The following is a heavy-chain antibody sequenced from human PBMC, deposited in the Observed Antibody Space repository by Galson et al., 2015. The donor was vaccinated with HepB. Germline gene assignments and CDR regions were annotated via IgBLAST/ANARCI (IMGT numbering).Heavy chain of an antibody. CDR3: AKVRVQASGRGDYYFDY. D-gene: IGHD2-15*01. Sequence: SLRLSCAASGFTFSSYAMSWVRQAPGKGLEWVSAISGSGGSTYYADSVKGRFTISRDNSKNTLYLQMNSLRAEDTAVYYCAKVRVQASGRGDYYFDYWGQGTLVTVSS. CDR2: ISGSGGST. CDR1: GFTFSSYA. J-gene: IGHJ4*02. V-gene: IGHV3-23*01.